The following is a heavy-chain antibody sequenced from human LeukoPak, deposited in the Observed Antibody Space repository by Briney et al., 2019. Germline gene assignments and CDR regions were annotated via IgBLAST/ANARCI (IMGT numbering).Heavy chain of an antibody. CDR3: AKTLWGGFDY. J-gene: IGHJ4*02. V-gene: IGHV3-23*01. D-gene: IGHD3-16*01. CDR1: GFTFSNYA. CDR2: ISGSGGTT. Sequence: GASLRLSCAASGFTFSNYAMTWVRQAPGKGLECVSDISGSGGTTYYADSVKGRLTISRDNSKNTLYLQMNSLTAEDTAVYYCAKTLWGGFDYWGQGILVTVSS.